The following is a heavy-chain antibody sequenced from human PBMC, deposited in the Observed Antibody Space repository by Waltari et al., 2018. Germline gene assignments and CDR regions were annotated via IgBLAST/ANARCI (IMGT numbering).Heavy chain of an antibody. CDR3: ARASMGAYDS. J-gene: IGHJ4*02. CDR1: GFTFRTYW. Sequence: EVHLVESGGGLVQPGGSLRLSCSASGFTFRTYWITWVRQAPGKGREWVATIQQDGSAKYYVGSVKGRFTISRDDARDSLFLEMNSLRAEDTAVYYCARASMGAYDSWGQGTLVTVSS. V-gene: IGHV3-7*01. CDR2: IQQDGSAK.